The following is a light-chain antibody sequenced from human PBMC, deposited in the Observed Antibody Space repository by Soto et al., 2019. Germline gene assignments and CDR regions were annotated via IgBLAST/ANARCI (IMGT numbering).Light chain of an antibody. Sequence: DIQMTQSPSTLSASVGDRVTITCRASQSLNSLLAWYQQKPGRAPKLLIYDASTLESGVPSRFSGSGSGTEFTLTISSLQTDDFATYYCQQYENYGPWTFGQGTKVEIK. CDR1: QSLNSL. J-gene: IGKJ1*01. CDR2: DAS. V-gene: IGKV1-5*01. CDR3: QQYENYGPWT.